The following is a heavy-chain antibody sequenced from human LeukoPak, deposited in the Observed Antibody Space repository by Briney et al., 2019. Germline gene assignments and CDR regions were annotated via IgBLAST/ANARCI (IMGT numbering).Heavy chain of an antibody. Sequence: GASVKVSCKASGYTFTAYYIHWVRQAPGQGLEWMGWINPNSGATKCAQNFQGRVTMTRDKSISTAYMEVSDLKSDDTALYYCARVLRYFGTFDPWGQGTLVTVSS. CDR2: INPNSGAT. CDR1: GYTFTAYY. V-gene: IGHV1-2*02. D-gene: IGHD3-9*01. J-gene: IGHJ5*02. CDR3: ARVLRYFGTFDP.